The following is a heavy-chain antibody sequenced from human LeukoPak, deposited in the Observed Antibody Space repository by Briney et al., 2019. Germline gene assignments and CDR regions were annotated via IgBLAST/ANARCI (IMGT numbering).Heavy chain of an antibody. Sequence: PGGSLRLSCAASGFTLTTYNMHWVRQAPGKGLEWVAVIPYDGTIKYYADSVKGRFSISRDISNKTVYLQMNSLRPEDTAVYYCARGLGYRSDYYYYGMDVWGQGTTATASS. D-gene: IGHD5-12*01. CDR1: GFTLTTYN. CDR2: IPYDGTIK. CDR3: ARGLGYRSDYYYYGMDV. V-gene: IGHV3-30-3*01. J-gene: IGHJ6*02.